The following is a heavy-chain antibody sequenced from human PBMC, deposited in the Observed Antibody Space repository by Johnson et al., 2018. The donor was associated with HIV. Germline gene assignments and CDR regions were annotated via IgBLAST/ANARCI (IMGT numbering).Heavy chain of an antibody. CDR3: AKRLESSSWSHDAFDI. J-gene: IGHJ3*02. CDR1: GFTVSSNY. V-gene: IGHV3-53*01. Sequence: VQLVESGGGLIQPGGSLRLSCAASGFTVSSNYMSWVRQAPGKGLEWVSVIYSGGSTYYADSVKGRFTISRDNSKNTLYLQMNSLRAEDTAVYYCAKRLESSSWSHDAFDILGQGTMVTVSS. D-gene: IGHD6-13*01. CDR2: IYSGGST.